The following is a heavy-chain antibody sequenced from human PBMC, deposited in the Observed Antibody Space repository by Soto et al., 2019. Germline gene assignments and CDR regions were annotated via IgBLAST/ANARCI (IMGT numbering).Heavy chain of an antibody. J-gene: IGHJ4*02. CDR1: GGSISSGGYY. V-gene: IGHV4-31*03. Sequence: SETLSLTCTVSGGSISSGGYYWSWIRQHPGKGLEWIGYIYYSGSTYYNPSLKSRVTISVDTSKNQFSLKLSSVTAADTAVYYCARGLDTAMVPFDYWGQGTLVTVSS. CDR2: IYYSGST. CDR3: ARGLDTAMVPFDY. D-gene: IGHD5-18*01.